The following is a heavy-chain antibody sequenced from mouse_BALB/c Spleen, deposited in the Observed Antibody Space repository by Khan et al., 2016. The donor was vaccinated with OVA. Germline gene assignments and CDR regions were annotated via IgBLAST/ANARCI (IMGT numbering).Heavy chain of an antibody. CDR2: INYSGST. D-gene: IGHD1-1*01. CDR3: AYGSSYWYFDV. J-gene: IGHJ1*01. V-gene: IGHV3-2*02. CDR1: GYSITSDYA. Sequence: EVQLEESGPGLVKPSQSLSLTCTVTGYSITSDYAWNWIRQFPGNKLEWMGYINYSGSTSYTPSLKSRISITRDTSKNQFFLQLNSVTTEDTATYYCAYGSSYWYFDVWGAGTTVTVSS.